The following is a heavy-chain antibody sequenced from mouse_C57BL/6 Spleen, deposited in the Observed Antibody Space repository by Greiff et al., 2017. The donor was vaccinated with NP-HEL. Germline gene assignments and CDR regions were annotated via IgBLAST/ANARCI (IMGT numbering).Heavy chain of an antibody. CDR3: ARYNGGDYYFDY. V-gene: IGHV7-3*01. CDR1: GFTFTDYY. CDR2: IRNKADGYTT. Sequence: EVKLMESGGGLVQPGGSLSLSCAASGFTFTDYYMSWVRQPPGKALEWLGFIRNKADGYTTEYSASVKGRFTISRDNSQSILYLQMNALRAEDSATYYCARYNGGDYYFDYWGQGTTLTVSS. J-gene: IGHJ2*01.